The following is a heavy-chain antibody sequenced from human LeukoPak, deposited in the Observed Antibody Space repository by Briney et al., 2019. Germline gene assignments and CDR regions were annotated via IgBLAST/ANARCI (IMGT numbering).Heavy chain of an antibody. CDR3: ATVRSHYYGSGSYYNEGWFDP. D-gene: IGHD3-10*01. CDR1: RYTLTELS. J-gene: IGHJ5*02. Sequence: ASVKVSCKVSRYTLTELSMHWVRQAPGKGLEWMGGFDPEDGETIYAQKFQGRVTMTEDTSTDTAYMELSRLRSEDTAVYYCATVRSHYYGSGSYYNEGWFDPWGQGTLVTVSS. V-gene: IGHV1-24*01. CDR2: FDPEDGET.